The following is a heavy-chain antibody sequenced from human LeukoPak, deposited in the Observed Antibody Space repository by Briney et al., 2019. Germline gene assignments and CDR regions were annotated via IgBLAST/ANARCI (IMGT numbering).Heavy chain of an antibody. CDR2: IYYSGST. V-gene: IGHV4-59*01. Sequence: SETLSLTCTVSGCTISSYYWSWIRQPPGKGLEWIGYIYYSGSTNYNPSLKSRVTISVDTSKSKSSLKLSAVTAADTAVYYCSRGTGWYYFWGQGALVTVSS. D-gene: IGHD6-19*01. J-gene: IGHJ4*02. CDR1: GCTISSYY. CDR3: SRGTGWYYF.